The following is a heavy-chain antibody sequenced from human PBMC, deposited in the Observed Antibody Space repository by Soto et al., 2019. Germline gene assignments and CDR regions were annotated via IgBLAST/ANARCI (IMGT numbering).Heavy chain of an antibody. J-gene: IGHJ5*02. CDR1: GGSISSGGYS. D-gene: IGHD4-4*01. CDR3: ARAHATVTTGIDWFDP. Sequence: SETLSLTCAVSGGSISSGGYSWSWIRQPPGKGLEWIGYIYHSGSTYYNPSLKSRVTISVDRSKNQFSLKLSSVTATDTAVYYCARAHATVTTGIDWFDPWGQGTLVTVSS. V-gene: IGHV4-30-2*01. CDR2: IYHSGST.